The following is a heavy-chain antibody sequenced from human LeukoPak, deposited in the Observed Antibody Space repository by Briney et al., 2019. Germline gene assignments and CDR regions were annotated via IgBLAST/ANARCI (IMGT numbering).Heavy chain of an antibody. CDR2: IYHSGST. CDR1: GGSISSSNW. V-gene: IGHV4-4*02. J-gene: IGHJ3*02. CDR3: ARGFTMVRGAPAVAFDI. D-gene: IGHD3-10*01. Sequence: SETLSLTCAVSGGSISSSNWWSWVRQPPGKGLEWIGEIYHSGSTNYNPSLKSRVTISVDRSKNQFSLKLSSVTAADTAVYYCARGFTMVRGAPAVAFDIWGQGTMVTVSS.